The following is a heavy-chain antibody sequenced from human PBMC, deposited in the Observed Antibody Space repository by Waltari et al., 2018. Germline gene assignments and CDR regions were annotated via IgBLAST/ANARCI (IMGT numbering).Heavy chain of an antibody. Sequence: DVPLVESGGGLVKPGGSLRLSCSASGFSFSSYYMTGVRPAPGRGLEVVGSINGSGSSYSVYTESVKGRFTISRDNAKNSLFLQMNSLRAEDTAVYYCTRDLYGSGGDYFDPWGQGTLVTVSS. D-gene: IGHD6-19*01. CDR3: TRDLYGSGGDYFDP. J-gene: IGHJ4*02. CDR1: GFSFSSYY. CDR2: INGSGSSYS. V-gene: IGHV3-21*01.